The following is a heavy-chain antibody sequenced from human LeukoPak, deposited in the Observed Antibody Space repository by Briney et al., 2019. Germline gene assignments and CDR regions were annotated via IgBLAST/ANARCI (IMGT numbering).Heavy chain of an antibody. CDR1: GYTFTNYW. V-gene: IGHV5-51*01. CDR2: IYPGDSDT. D-gene: IGHD3-3*01. CDR3: ATRLSGVGAFDIWGQGTGAFDI. Sequence: GESLKISCKASGYTFTNYWIAWVRQMPGKGLEWMGVIYPGDSDTRYSPSFQGQVTISADKSITTAYLQWGSLKASDTAMYYCATRLSGVGAFDIWGQGTGAFDIWGQGTMVTVSS. J-gene: IGHJ3*02.